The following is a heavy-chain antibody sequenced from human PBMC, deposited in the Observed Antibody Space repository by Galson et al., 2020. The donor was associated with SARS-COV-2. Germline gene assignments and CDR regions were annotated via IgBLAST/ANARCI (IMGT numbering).Heavy chain of an antibody. CDR1: GFTFSSYS. J-gene: IGHJ4*02. CDR3: ATLSSPTGYSSGWYFGGEGDY. V-gene: IGHV3-21*01. D-gene: IGHD6-19*01. Sequence: NSGGSLRLSCAASGFTFSSYSMNWVRQAPGKGLEWVSSISSSSSYIYYADSVKGRFTISRDNAKNSLYLQMNSLRAEDTAVYYCATLSSPTGYSSGWYFGGEGDYWGQGTLVTVSS. CDR2: ISSSSSYI.